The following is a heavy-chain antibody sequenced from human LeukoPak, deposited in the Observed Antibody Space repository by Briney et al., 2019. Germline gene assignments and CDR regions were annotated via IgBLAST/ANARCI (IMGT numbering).Heavy chain of an antibody. J-gene: IGHJ5*02. CDR3: ARLYIGGYITSTNYNWFDP. D-gene: IGHD1-1*01. V-gene: IGHV4-34*01. CDR2: INHSGST. CDR1: GGSFSGYY. Sequence: TPSETLSLTCAVYGGSFSGYYWSWIRQPPGKGLEWIGEINHSGSTNYNPSIKSRVTISVDTSKNQFSLDLTSVTAADTAVYYCARLYIGGYITSTNYNWFDPWGQGTLVTVSS.